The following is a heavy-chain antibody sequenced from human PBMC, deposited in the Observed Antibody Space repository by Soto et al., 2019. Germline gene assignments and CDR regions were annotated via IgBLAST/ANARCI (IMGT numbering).Heavy chain of an antibody. CDR1: GFSLSTSGVG. V-gene: IGHV2-5*02. CDR2: IYWDDDK. CDR3: AHRRWGSYFDY. J-gene: IGHJ4*02. Sequence: QITLKESGPTLVKPTQTLTLTCTFSGFSLSTSGVGVGWIRQPPGKALEWLALIYWDDDKRYSPSLKSRLTITKDTSKTQAVLTMTNMDPGDTATHYCAHRRWGSYFDYWGQGTLVTVSS. D-gene: IGHD3-16*01.